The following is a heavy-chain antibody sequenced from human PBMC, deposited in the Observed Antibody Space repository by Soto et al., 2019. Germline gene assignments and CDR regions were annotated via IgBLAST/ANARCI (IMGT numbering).Heavy chain of an antibody. CDR1: GFTFSSYA. CDR2: ISGSGGST. CDR3: AKGQHCSGGSCYHRLHSYYYYYMDV. D-gene: IGHD2-15*01. Sequence: GGSLRLSCAASGFTFSSYAMSWVRQAPGKGLEWVSAISGSGGSTYYADSVKGRFTISRDNSKNTLYLQMNSLRAEDTAVYYCAKGQHCSGGSCYHRLHSYYYYYMDVWGKGTTVTVSS. J-gene: IGHJ6*03. V-gene: IGHV3-23*01.